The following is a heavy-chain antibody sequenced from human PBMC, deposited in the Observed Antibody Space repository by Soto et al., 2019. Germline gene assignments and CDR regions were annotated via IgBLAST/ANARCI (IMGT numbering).Heavy chain of an antibody. CDR3: AKDQRGVSAAARMDV. J-gene: IGHJ6*02. CDR1: GYTFSSYA. V-gene: IGHV3-23*01. Sequence: EVRLLESGGALVQPGGSLRLSCAASGYTFSSYAMTWVRQAPGKGVEWVSAISNSGGNTFHADSVKGRFTISRDNSKNTLYLQMNSLRAEDTAVYYCAKDQRGVSAAARMDVWGQGTTVTVSS. CDR2: ISNSGGNT. D-gene: IGHD6-13*01.